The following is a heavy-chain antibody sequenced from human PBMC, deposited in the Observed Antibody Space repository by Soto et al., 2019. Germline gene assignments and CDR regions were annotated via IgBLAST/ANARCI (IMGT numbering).Heavy chain of an antibody. CDR3: ARGVRGSYYTGMDV. Sequence: GGSLRLSCAASGFTFSSYGMHWVRQAPGKGLEWVAVISYDGSNKYYADSVKGRFTISRDNSKNTLYLQMNSLRAEDTAVYYCARGVRGSYYTGMDVWGQGTTVTV. CDR2: ISYDGSNK. CDR1: GFTFSSYG. J-gene: IGHJ6*02. D-gene: IGHD1-26*01. V-gene: IGHV3-30*03.